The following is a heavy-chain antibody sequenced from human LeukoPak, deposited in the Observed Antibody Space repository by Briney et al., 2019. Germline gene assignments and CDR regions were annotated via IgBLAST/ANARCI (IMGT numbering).Heavy chain of an antibody. CDR2: ISWNSGSI. D-gene: IGHD3-3*01. Sequence: GRSLRLSCAASGFTFDDYAMHWVRQAPGKGLEWVSGISWNSGSIGYADSVKGRFTISRDNAKNSLYLQMNSLRAEDTALYYCAKDRRFLEGFDYWGQGTLVTVSS. V-gene: IGHV3-9*01. CDR1: GFTFDDYA. CDR3: AKDRRFLEGFDY. J-gene: IGHJ4*02.